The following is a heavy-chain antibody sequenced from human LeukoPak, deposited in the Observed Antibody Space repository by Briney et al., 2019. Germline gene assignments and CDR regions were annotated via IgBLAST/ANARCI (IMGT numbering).Heavy chain of an antibody. CDR3: ARDKDALDI. Sequence: SETLSRTCTVSGGSVSSGSYYWNWIRQPPGKGLEWIGYIYYSGSTNYNLSLKSRVTISVDTSKNQFSLKLSSVTAADTAVYYCARDKDALDIWGQGTMVTVSS. J-gene: IGHJ3*02. V-gene: IGHV4-61*01. CDR2: IYYSGST. CDR1: GGSVSSGSYY.